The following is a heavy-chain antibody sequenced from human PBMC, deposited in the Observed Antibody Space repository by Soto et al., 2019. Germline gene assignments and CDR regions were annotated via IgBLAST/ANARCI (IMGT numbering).Heavy chain of an antibody. CDR2: ISGSGGST. D-gene: IGHD2-2*02. CDR3: SKGYCSSTSCYRFYAFDI. V-gene: IGHV3-23*01. CDR1: GFTFSSYA. Sequence: GGSLRLSCAASGFTFSSYAMSWVRQAPGKGLEWVSAISGSGGSTYYADSVKGRFTISRYNSKNTLYLQMNSLRAEAAAVYYCSKGYCSSTSCYRFYAFDIWGQGTMVTVSS. J-gene: IGHJ3*02.